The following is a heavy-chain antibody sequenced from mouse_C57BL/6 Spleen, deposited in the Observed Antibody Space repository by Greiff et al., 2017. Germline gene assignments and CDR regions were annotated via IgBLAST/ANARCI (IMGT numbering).Heavy chain of an antibody. CDR2: IYPSDSET. V-gene: IGHV1-61*01. CDR3: ARYGYDVPLFAY. CDR1: GYTFTSYW. D-gene: IGHD2-2*01. Sequence: QVQLQQPGAELVRPGSSVKLSCKASGYTFTSYWMDWVKQRPGQGLEWIGNIYPSDSETHYNQKFKDKATLTVDKSSSTAYMQLSSLTSEDSAVYYCARYGYDVPLFAYWGQGTLVTVSA. J-gene: IGHJ3*01.